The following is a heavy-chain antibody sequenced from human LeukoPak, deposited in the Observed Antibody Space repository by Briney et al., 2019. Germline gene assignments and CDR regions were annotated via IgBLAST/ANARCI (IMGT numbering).Heavy chain of an antibody. Sequence: GGSLRLSCAASGFTFSSYGMNWVRQAPGKGLEWVSYISSSSSTIYYADSVKGRFTISRDNAKNSLYLQMNSLRDEDTAVYYCASGHTDFWSGYSGMDVWGQGTTVTVSS. CDR1: GFTFSSYG. J-gene: IGHJ6*02. D-gene: IGHD3-3*01. V-gene: IGHV3-48*02. CDR2: ISSSSSTI. CDR3: ASGHTDFWSGYSGMDV.